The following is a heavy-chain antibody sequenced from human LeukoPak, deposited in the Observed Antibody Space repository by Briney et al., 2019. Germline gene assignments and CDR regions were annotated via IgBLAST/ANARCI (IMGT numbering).Heavy chain of an antibody. V-gene: IGHV1-8*01. J-gene: IGHJ4*02. CDR1: GYTFTSYD. D-gene: IGHD6-19*01. Sequence: ASVKVSCKASGYTFTSYDINWVRQASGQGFEWMGWVNPHSGNTDYAQKFQGRVTLSRDTSISTVYMELSSLRSEDTAVYFCARGSENHFDSSGPIGVWGQGTLVTVSS. CDR3: ARGSENHFDSSGPIGV. CDR2: VNPHSGNT.